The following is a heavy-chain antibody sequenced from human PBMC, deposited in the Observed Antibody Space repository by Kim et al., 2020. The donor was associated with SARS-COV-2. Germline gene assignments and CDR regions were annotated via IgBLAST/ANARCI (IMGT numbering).Heavy chain of an antibody. CDR2: IYYSGST. CDR3: ARQMGITMIVVVISTHFDY. V-gene: IGHV4-39*01. Sequence: SETLSLTCTVSGGSISSSSYYWGWIRQPPGKGLEWIGSIYYSGSTYYNPSLKSRVTISVDTSKNQFSLKLSSVTVADTAVYYCARQMGITMIVVVISTHFDYWGQGTLVTVSS. CDR1: GGSISSSSYY. D-gene: IGHD3-22*01. J-gene: IGHJ4*02.